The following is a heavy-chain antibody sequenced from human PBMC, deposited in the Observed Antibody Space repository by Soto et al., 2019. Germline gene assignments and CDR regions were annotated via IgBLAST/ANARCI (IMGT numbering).Heavy chain of an antibody. Sequence: GGSLTLSCAASGFTVRSYSMNWVRQARGEGLEWVSSISSSSSYIYYADSVKGRFTISRDNAENSLFLQMNSLRVEDTAVYYCATLDYYDSSGYPNGQFDYWGQGTPVTVSS. D-gene: IGHD3-22*01. CDR1: GFTVRSYS. CDR3: ATLDYYDSSGYPNGQFDY. J-gene: IGHJ4*02. CDR2: ISSSSSYI. V-gene: IGHV3-21*01.